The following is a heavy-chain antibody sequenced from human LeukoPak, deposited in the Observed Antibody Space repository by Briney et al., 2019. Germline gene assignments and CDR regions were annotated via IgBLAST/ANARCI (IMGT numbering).Heavy chain of an antibody. CDR1: GFTVSSNY. CDR2: IYSGGST. Sequence: GGSLRLSCAASGFTVSSNYMSWVRQAPGKGLEWVSVIYSGGSTYYADSVKGRFTISRDNSKNTLYLQMNSLRAEDTAVYYCAREIFLGYCSGGSCYFDYWGQGTLVTVSS. D-gene: IGHD2-15*01. V-gene: IGHV3-66*01. J-gene: IGHJ4*02. CDR3: AREIFLGYCSGGSCYFDY.